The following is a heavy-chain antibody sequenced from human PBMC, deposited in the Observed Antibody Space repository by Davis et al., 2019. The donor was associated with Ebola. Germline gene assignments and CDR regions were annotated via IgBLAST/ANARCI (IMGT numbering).Heavy chain of an antibody. V-gene: IGHV3-23*01. J-gene: IGHJ4*02. Sequence: GESLKISCAASGFTFSSYAMSWVRQASGKGLEWVSGICGSGGSTYYADSVKGRFTISRDNSKNTLYLQMNSLRAEDTAVYYCARDYTHWGQGTLVTVSS. CDR1: GFTFSSYA. D-gene: IGHD4-11*01. CDR2: ICGSGGST. CDR3: ARDYTH.